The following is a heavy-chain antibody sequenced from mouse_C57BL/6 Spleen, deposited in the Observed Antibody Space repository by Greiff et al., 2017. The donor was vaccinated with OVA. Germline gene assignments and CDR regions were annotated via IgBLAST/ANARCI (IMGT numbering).Heavy chain of an antibody. CDR2: IDPSDSET. J-gene: IGHJ1*03. Sequence: QVQLQQPGAELVKPGASVKVSCKASGYTFTSYWMHWVKQRPIQGLEWIGNIDPSDSETHYNQKFKDKATLTVDKSSSTAYMQLSSLTSEDSAVYYCAKGATVVGYFDVWGTGTTVTVSS. CDR3: AKGATVVGYFDV. CDR1: GYTFTSYW. V-gene: IGHV1-52*01. D-gene: IGHD1-1*01.